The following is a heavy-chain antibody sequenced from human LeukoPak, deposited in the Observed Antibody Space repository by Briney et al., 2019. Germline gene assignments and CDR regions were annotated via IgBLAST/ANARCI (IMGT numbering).Heavy chain of an antibody. CDR1: GGSIYGGGYY. CDR2: FYNSGST. J-gene: IGHJ6*03. V-gene: IGHV4-61*08. D-gene: IGHD2/OR15-2a*01. CDR3: ARALYGGSNYYYYHMDV. Sequence: SQTLSLTCTVSGGSIYGGGYYWRWIRQPPGKGLEWIEYFYNSGSTKYNPSLKSRVTISVDTSKNQFSLKLTSVTAADTAVYYCARALYGGSNYYYYHMDVWGKGTTVTVSS.